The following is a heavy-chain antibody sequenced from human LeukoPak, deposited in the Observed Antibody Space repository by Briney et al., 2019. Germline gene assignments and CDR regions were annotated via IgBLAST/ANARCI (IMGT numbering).Heavy chain of an antibody. D-gene: IGHD6-19*01. CDR2: IKQDGSEK. J-gene: IGHJ4*02. CDR1: GFTFSSYW. V-gene: IGHV3-7*01. Sequence: GGSLRLSCAASGFTFSSYWMSWVRQAPGKGLEWVANIKQDGSEKYYVDSVKGRFTISRDNAKNSLYLQMNSLRAEDTAVYYCARQGPPYSSGWYEKGGDYFDYWGQGTLVTVSS. CDR3: ARQGPPYSSGWYEKGGDYFDY.